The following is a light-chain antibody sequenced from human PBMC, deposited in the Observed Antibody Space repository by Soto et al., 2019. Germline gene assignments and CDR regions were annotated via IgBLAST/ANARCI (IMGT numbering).Light chain of an antibody. V-gene: IGKV3-15*01. CDR3: QQYNNWPRT. CDR1: QSVSST. Sequence: ETVMTQSPGTLSVSPGERATLSCRASQSVSSTLAWYQQKPGQAPRLLIYGASTRATGIPARFSGSGSGTEFTLTISSLQSEDFAVYYCQQYNNWPRTLGQGTKVDI. J-gene: IGKJ1*01. CDR2: GAS.